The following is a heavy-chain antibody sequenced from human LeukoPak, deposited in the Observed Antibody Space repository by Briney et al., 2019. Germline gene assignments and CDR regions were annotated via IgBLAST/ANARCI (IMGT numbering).Heavy chain of an antibody. CDR3: VRGFGEFLIY. D-gene: IGHD3-10*01. CDR2: IYTSGST. CDR1: SGSISSYY. Sequence: SQTLSLTCTVSSGSISSYYSSWVRHPAGEGREWIGRIYTSGSTNYNPSLKSRVTMSVDTPKNQFSLKLSSVTVADTAVYYCVRGFGEFLIYWGQGTLVTVSS. V-gene: IGHV4-4*07. J-gene: IGHJ4*02.